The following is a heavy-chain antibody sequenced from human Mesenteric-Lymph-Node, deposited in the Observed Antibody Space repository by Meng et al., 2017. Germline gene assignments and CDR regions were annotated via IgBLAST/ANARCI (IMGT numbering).Heavy chain of an antibody. CDR2: IYSGGST. J-gene: IGHJ4*02. V-gene: IGHV3-66*02. D-gene: IGHD3-22*01. CDR1: GFTVSSNY. CDR3: ARVGGSSGYALRY. Sequence: EVELVESGGGLVQPGGSLGLSCAASGFTVSSNYMSWVRQAPGKGLEWVSVIYSGGSTYYADSVKGRFTISRDNSKNTLYLQMNSLRAEDTAVYYCARVGGSSGYALRYWGQGTLVTVSS.